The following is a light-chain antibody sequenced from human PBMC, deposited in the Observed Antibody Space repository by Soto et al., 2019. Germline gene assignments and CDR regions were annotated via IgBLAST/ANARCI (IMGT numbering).Light chain of an antibody. CDR2: GAS. CDR1: QSVSSN. Sequence: EIVMTQSPATLSVSPGERATLSCRASQSVSSNLAWYQQKPGQAPRLLIYGASTRATGIPARFSGSGSGTEFTLTISSLQSEDFAVYYCQQYNNWHQTFGQGTNVEIQ. CDR3: QQYNNWHQT. J-gene: IGKJ1*01. V-gene: IGKV3-15*01.